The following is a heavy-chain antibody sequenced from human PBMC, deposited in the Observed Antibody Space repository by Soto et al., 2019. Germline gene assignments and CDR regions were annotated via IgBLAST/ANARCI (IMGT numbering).Heavy chain of an antibody. CDR1: GYTFANYG. J-gene: IGHJ4*02. D-gene: IGHD3-22*01. CDR2: INAGDGGT. CDR3: ARTGHSGSYDF. V-gene: IGHV1-3*01. Sequence: ASVKVSCKASGYTFANYGIHWVRQAPGQRLEWMGWINAGDGGTKYSENFQDRVTITRDTSASTVYLGLSSLSSEDTASYYCARTGHSGSYDFWAQGTLVTVSS.